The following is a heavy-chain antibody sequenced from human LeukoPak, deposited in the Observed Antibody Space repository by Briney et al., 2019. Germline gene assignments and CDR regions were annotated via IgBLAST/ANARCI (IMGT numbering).Heavy chain of an antibody. J-gene: IGHJ3*02. V-gene: IGHV3-74*01. Sequence: GGSLRLSCAASGFTFSSYWMHWVRQAPGEGLVWVSRINSDGSSTSYADSVKGRFTISRDNAKNTLYLQMNSLRAEDTAVYYCARDFPGSGSTIDAFDIWGQGTMVTVSS. CDR3: ARDFPGSGSTIDAFDI. CDR2: INSDGSST. CDR1: GFTFSSYW. D-gene: IGHD1-26*01.